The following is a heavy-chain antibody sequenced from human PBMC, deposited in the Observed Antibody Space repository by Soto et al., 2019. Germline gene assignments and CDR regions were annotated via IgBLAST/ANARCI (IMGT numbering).Heavy chain of an antibody. CDR3: ARSSGGNFGIIIEGSNWFGP. D-gene: IGHD3-3*01. CDR1: GDTFTSYY. V-gene: IGHV1-46*01. J-gene: IGHJ5*02. CDR2: INPHGGST. Sequence: QVRLVQSGAEVRRPGASVKVSCKEPGDTFTSYYLNWVRQAPGQGLEWMGVINPHGGSTKYAQKCQGRVTKSRDTYRGAVYMELRSLRTDDTAIYYCARSSGGNFGIIIEGSNWFGPWGQGTLVTVSS.